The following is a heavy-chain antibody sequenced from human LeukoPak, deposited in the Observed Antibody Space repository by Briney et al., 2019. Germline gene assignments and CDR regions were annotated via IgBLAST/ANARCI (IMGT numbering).Heavy chain of an antibody. CDR2: ISSSGSI. J-gene: IGHJ5*02. Sequence: GGSLRLSCAASGFTFSNYEMNWVRQAPGKGLEWVSYISSSGSIYYADSVKGRLTISRDNAKNSLYLQMNSLRAEDTAIYYCASTNYYGSSGFSNWFDPWGQGTLVTVSS. CDR1: GFTFSNYE. V-gene: IGHV3-48*03. D-gene: IGHD3-22*01. CDR3: ASTNYYGSSGFSNWFDP.